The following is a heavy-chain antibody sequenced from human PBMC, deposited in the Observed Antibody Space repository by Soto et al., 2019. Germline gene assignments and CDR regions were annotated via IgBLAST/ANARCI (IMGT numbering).Heavy chain of an antibody. Sequence: SGPTLVNPTQTLTLTCTFSGFSLSTNGVGVGWIRQPPGKALEWLGIIYWDDDKRYSPSLKSRLTITKDTSKNQVVLTMTNMDPVDTATYYCAHVYGGYDNFDYWGQGTLVTVSS. CDR2: IYWDDDK. J-gene: IGHJ4*02. CDR1: GFSLSTNGVG. V-gene: IGHV2-5*02. CDR3: AHVYGGYDNFDY. D-gene: IGHD5-12*01.